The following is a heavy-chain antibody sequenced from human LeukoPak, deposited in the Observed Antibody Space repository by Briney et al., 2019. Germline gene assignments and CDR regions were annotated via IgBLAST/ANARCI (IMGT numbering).Heavy chain of an antibody. D-gene: IGHD2-15*01. V-gene: IGHV3-NL1*01. CDR3: ANRGQAGFCSGGSCYSPFDY. CDR1: GFTFSSYG. CDR2: IYSGAST. J-gene: IGHJ4*02. Sequence: PGGSLRLSCAASGFTFSSYGMHWVRQAPGKGLEWVSSIYSGASTYYADSVKGRFTISRDNSKNTLYLQMNSLRAEDTAVYYCANRGQAGFCSGGSCYSPFDYWGQGTLVTVSS.